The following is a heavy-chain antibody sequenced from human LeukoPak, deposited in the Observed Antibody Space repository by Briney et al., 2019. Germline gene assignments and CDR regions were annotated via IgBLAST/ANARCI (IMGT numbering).Heavy chain of an antibody. Sequence: RTGGSLRLSCAASGFTFDDYGMSWVRQAPGKGLEWVSGTNWNGGSTGYADSVKGRFTISRDNAKNSLYLQVNSLRAEDTALYYCARELSTGIGYYYMDVWGKGTTVTVSS. CDR3: ARELSTGIGYYYMDV. J-gene: IGHJ6*03. V-gene: IGHV3-20*04. CDR1: GFTFDDYG. CDR2: TNWNGGST. D-gene: IGHD2-21*02.